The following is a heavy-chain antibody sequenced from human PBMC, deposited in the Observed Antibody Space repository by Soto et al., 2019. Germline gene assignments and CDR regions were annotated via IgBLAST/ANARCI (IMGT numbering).Heavy chain of an antibody. CDR3: ATYPGYCSGGSCPH. J-gene: IGHJ4*02. D-gene: IGHD2-15*01. CDR2: IIPILGIA. Sequence: QVQLVQSGAEVKKPGSSVKVSCKASGGTFSSYTISWVRQAPGQGLEWMGRIIPILGIANYAQKFQGRVTITADKSTSTAYMELSSLRSEDTAVYYCATYPGYCSGGSCPHWGQETLVTVSS. CDR1: GGTFSSYT. V-gene: IGHV1-69*02.